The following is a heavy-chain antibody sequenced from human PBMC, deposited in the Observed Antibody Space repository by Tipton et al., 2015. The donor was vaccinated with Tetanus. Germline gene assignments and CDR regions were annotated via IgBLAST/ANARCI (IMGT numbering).Heavy chain of an antibody. CDR1: GFTSESHY. CDR3: ARRSLTNYGLDV. CDR2: INSDGRRT. D-gene: IGHD1-1*01. Sequence: SLRLSCAASGFTSESHYMHWVRQTPGKGLLWISRINSDGRRTNYADSVKGRFTISRDNAKNTVYLQMNSLRAEDTAVYFCARRSLTNYGLDVWGQGTTVTVSS. V-gene: IGHV3-74*01. J-gene: IGHJ6*02.